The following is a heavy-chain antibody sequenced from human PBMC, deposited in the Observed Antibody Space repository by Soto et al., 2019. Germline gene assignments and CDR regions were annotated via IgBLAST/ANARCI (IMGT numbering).Heavy chain of an antibody. Sequence: PSETLSLTCTVSGGSIISGGFYWSWIRQHPGKGLEWIGYIYYSGSTYYNPSLKSRVTISVDTSKNQFSLKLSSVTAADTAVYYCARYAGYCSSASCPSDAFDIWGQGTMVTVSS. CDR2: IYYSGST. J-gene: IGHJ3*02. D-gene: IGHD2-2*01. CDR1: GGSIISGGFY. CDR3: ARYAGYCSSASCPSDAFDI. V-gene: IGHV4-31*03.